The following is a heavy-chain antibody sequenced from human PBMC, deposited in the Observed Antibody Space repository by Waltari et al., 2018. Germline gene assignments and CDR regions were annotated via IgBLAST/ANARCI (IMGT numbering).Heavy chain of an antibody. CDR1: GYTFTGYY. V-gene: IGHV1-2*02. D-gene: IGHD3-22*01. CDR2: LNPNSGGT. CDR3: ARLKHYESSGYYYLAY. J-gene: IGHJ4*02. Sequence: QVQLVQSGAGVKKPGASVEVSCTASGYTFTGYYMHWVRQAPGQGMGWMGWLNPNSGGTNDAQNLQGRDTMTRETSTSTAYMELCRPRSDGTAVYNSARLKHYESSGYYYLAYGGQGTLVTASS.